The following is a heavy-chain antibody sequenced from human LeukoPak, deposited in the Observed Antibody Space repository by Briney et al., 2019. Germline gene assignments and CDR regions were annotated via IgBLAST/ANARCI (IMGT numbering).Heavy chain of an antibody. CDR2: ISSSSSYI. D-gene: IGHD2-2*02. V-gene: IGHV3-21*01. CDR1: LVSPSSYI. J-gene: IGHJ4*02. Sequence: RGALRLSSAPSLVSPSSYIVNRVGESPGEGGKWWSSISSSSSYINYADSVNGRFTISRDNAKNSMYLQMNSLRAEDTAVYYCAREVGYCSITSRYTGDYWGQGTLVTVSS. CDR3: AREVGYCSITSRYTGDY.